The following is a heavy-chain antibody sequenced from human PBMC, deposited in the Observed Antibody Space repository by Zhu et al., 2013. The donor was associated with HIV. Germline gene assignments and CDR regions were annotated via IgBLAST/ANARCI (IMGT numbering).Heavy chain of an antibody. CDR2: IIPIFGTA. J-gene: IGHJ2*01. CDR1: GYTLTELS. V-gene: IGHV1-69*13. CDR3: ASIPNDYDHRYFDL. Sequence: QVQLVQSGAEVKKPGASVKVSCKVSGYTLTELSMHWVRQAPGKGLEWMGGIIPIFGTANYAQKFQGRVTITADESTSTAYMELSSLRSEDTAVYYCASIPNDYDHRYFDLWGRGTLVTVSS. D-gene: IGHD4-17*01.